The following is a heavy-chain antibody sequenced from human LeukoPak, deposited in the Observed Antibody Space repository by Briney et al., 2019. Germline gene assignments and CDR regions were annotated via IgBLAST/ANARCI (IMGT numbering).Heavy chain of an antibody. V-gene: IGHV1-46*01. CDR3: ASLYYDYVWGSYRYEDAFDI. CDR2: INPSGGST. Sequence: ASVKVSCKASGYTFTSYYMHWVRQAPGQGLEGMGIINPSGGSTSYAQKFQGRVTMTRDTSTSTVYMELSSLRSEDTDVYYCASLYYDYVWGSYRYEDAFDIWGQGTMVTVSS. D-gene: IGHD3-16*02. CDR1: GYTFTSYY. J-gene: IGHJ3*02.